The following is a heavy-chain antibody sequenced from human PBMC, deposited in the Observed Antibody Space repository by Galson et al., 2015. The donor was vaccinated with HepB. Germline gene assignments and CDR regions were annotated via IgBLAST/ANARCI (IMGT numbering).Heavy chain of an antibody. CDR2: INDSGGNT. CDR1: GFTFSSYG. D-gene: IGHD6-13*01. Sequence: SLRLSCAASGFTFSSYGMTWVRQAPGKGLEWVSSINDSGGNTYYADSVKGRFTISRDNSKNTLYLQMNSLRADDTALYYCAKRVRYSSSSAFFDYWGQGTLVTVSS. J-gene: IGHJ4*02. V-gene: IGHV3-23*01. CDR3: AKRVRYSSSSAFFDY.